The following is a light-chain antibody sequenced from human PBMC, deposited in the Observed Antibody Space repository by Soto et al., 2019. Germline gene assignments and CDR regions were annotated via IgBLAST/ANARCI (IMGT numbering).Light chain of an antibody. CDR1: PAIRND. CDR2: GSS. J-gene: IGKJ1*01. Sequence: DIQMTQSPSSLSASVGDSVTITCRASPAIRNDLAWYQQKPGRAPKQLIYGSSTLKSGVPSRFSGRGSGTEFTRTISDLQSEEFATYYYRPHNVFPCTFGQGTKVEI. CDR3: RPHNVFPCT. V-gene: IGKV1-17*02.